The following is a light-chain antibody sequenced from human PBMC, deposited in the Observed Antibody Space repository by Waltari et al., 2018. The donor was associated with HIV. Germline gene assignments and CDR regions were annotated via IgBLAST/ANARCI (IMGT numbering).Light chain of an antibody. V-gene: IGKV2-28*01. J-gene: IGKJ2*01. CDR1: QSLLHSNGYNY. CDR3: MQALQTPPYT. Sequence: DLVMTQSPLSLPVTPGEPASIPCRSSQSLLHSNGYNYLDWYLQKPGQSPQLLIYLGSNRASGVPDRFSGSGSGTDFTLKISRVEAEDVGVYYCMQALQTPPYTFGQGTKLEIK. CDR2: LGS.